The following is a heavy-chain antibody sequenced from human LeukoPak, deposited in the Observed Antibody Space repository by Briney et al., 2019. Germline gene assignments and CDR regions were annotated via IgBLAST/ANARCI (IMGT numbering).Heavy chain of an antibody. CDR2: IKSIVGGGTV. D-gene: IGHD6-13*01. CDR1: GFTFSNAW. CDR3: ARAAPHDY. Sequence: GGSLRLSCAASGFTFSNAWMTWVRQVPGKGLEWVGRIKSIVGGGTVDYAAPVKGRFTISRDNAKNSLYLQMNSLRAEDTAVYYCARAAPHDYWGQGTLVTVSS. J-gene: IGHJ4*02. V-gene: IGHV3-15*01.